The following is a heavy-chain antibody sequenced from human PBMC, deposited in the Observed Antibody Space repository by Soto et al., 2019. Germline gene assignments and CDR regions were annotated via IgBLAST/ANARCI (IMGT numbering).Heavy chain of an antibody. V-gene: IGHV5-10-1*01. CDR3: VRVPLSYFDFLSGPSSDFYYYVMDV. CDR2: IDPRDSYT. D-gene: IGHD3-3*01. Sequence: GESLKISCKGSGYGFTSYWITWVRQMPGKGLEWMGRIDPRDSYTSYSPSFEGHVTISADKSFSNAYLQWSSLKASDTATYYCVRVPLSYFDFLSGPSSDFYYYVMDVWGQGTTVTVSS. CDR1: GYGFTSYW. J-gene: IGHJ6*02.